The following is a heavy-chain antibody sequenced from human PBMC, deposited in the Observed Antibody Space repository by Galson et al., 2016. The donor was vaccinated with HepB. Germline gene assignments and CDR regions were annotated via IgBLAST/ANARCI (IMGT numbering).Heavy chain of an antibody. CDR1: GFIFDDYT. Sequence: SLRLSCAASGFIFDDYTMHWVRQAPGKGLEWVSLIRWDGGSTYYADSVKGRFTISRDNSKNSLYLQMNSLRTEDTALYYCAKDIRGRYDFWSGYDLRYYYYYGMDVWGQGTLVSVSS. J-gene: IGHJ6*02. CDR2: IRWDGGST. D-gene: IGHD3-3*01. V-gene: IGHV3-43*01. CDR3: AKDIRGRYDFWSGYDLRYYYYYGMDV.